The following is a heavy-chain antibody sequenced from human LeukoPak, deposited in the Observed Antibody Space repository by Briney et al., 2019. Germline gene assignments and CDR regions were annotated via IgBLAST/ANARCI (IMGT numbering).Heavy chain of an antibody. D-gene: IGHD1-1*01. CDR3: ARGHNWNDPRNYYYGMDV. J-gene: IGHJ6*02. V-gene: IGHV1-8*01. CDR2: MNPNSGNT. Sequence: ASVKVSCKASGYTFTSYDINWVRQATGQGLEWMGWMNPNSGNTGYAQKFQGRVTMTRNTSISTAYMELSGLRSEDTAVYYCARGHNWNDPRNYYYGMDVWGQGTTVTVSS. CDR1: GYTFTSYD.